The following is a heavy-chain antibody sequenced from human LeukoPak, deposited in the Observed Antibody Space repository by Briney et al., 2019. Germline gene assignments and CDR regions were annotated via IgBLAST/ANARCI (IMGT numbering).Heavy chain of an antibody. D-gene: IGHD1/OR15-1a*01. CDR3: AKEGTASKPSDFDH. J-gene: IGHJ4*02. CDR2: IRYDGSDK. CDR1: GFIFTDYG. Sequence: GGTLRLSCAASGFIFTDYGMHWVRQAPGKGLAWLTFIRYDGSDKYYADSVKGRFTISRDNSKNTLYLQMNSLTSEDTAVYSCAKEGTASKPSDFDHWGQGILVTVSS. V-gene: IGHV3-30*02.